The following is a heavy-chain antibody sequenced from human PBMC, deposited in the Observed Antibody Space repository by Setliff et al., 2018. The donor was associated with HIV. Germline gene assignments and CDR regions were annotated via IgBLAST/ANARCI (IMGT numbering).Heavy chain of an antibody. Sequence: GASVKVSCKTSGYIFSNYFIHWVRQAPGQGLEWMAIIDSNDGYTTYAQSFQGRVTLTTDELMKTAYMELSSLRSEDTAVYYCARTRPYYVWGSYRVKGPTFDAFDIWGQGTMVTVSS. CDR2: IDSNDGYT. V-gene: IGHV1-46*01. J-gene: IGHJ3*02. CDR1: GYIFSNYF. D-gene: IGHD3-16*02. CDR3: ARTRPYYVWGSYRVKGPTFDAFDI.